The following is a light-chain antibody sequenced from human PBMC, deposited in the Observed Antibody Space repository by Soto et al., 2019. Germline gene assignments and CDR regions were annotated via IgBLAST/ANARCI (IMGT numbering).Light chain of an antibody. V-gene: IGKV3-20*01. CDR2: GAS. J-gene: IGKJ1*01. CDR1: QSVSSTY. Sequence: EIVLTQSPGTLSLSPGERVTLSCRASQSVSSTYLAWYQQKPGQAPRLLIYGASSRATGIPDRFSGSGSGTDFTLTINRLEPEDFAVYYCQQYGSSPWTFGQGTKVEFK. CDR3: QQYGSSPWT.